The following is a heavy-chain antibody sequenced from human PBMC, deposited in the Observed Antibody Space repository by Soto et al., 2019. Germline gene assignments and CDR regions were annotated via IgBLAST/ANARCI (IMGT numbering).Heavy chain of an antibody. CDR1: GFTFISYA. CDR3: AKDLPAGRGGVYFDY. CDR2: VDGSGYST. Sequence: EVQLLESGGGLVQPGGSLRLSCAASGFTFISYAMSWVRQAPGKGLEWVSAVDGSGYSTYYADSVKGRFTISRDNSKNTLYLQMNSPRAEDTAVYFCAKDLPAGRGGVYFDYWGQGALVTVSS. D-gene: IGHD6-6*01. J-gene: IGHJ4*02. V-gene: IGHV3-23*01.